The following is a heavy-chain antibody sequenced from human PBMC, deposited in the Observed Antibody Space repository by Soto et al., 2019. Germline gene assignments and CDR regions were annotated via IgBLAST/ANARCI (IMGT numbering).Heavy chain of an antibody. CDR2: ISGSGGSA. Sequence: PGGSLRLSCAASGFTFRNYAMSWVRQAPGKGLEWVSSISGSGGSAYNADSVKGRFTISRDNSKNALYLQMNSLRAEDTAVYYCAKGGLYISSSWYEGYWGQGTLVTVSS. CDR3: AKGGLYISSSWYEGY. D-gene: IGHD6-13*01. CDR1: GFTFRNYA. V-gene: IGHV3-23*01. J-gene: IGHJ4*02.